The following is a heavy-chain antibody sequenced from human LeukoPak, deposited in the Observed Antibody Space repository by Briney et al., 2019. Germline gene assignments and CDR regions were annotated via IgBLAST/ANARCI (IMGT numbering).Heavy chain of an antibody. V-gene: IGHV3-66*01. J-gene: IGHJ2*01. D-gene: IGHD6-19*01. CDR3: ARVLSGWYNWYFDL. CDR1: GFSVSNNY. Sequence: GGSLRLSCAASGFSVSNNYMSWVRQAPGKGLEWVSVIYGADNTYYADSVRGRFTVSRDNSKNTVYLQMNSLRAEDTAVYYCARVLSGWYNWYFDLWGRGTLVTVSS. CDR2: IYGADNT.